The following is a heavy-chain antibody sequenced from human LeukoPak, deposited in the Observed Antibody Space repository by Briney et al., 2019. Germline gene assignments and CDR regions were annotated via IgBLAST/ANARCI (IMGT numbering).Heavy chain of an antibody. CDR1: GGSISSGGYY. J-gene: IGHJ3*02. V-gene: IGHV4-31*03. Sequence: SETLSLTCTVSGGSISSGGYYWSWIRQHPGKGLEWIGYIYYSGSTYYNPSLKSRVTISVDTSKNQFSLKLSSVTAADTAVYYCARASRGLLLAFDIWGQGTMVTVSS. CDR3: ARASRGLLLAFDI. CDR2: IYYSGST. D-gene: IGHD3-10*01.